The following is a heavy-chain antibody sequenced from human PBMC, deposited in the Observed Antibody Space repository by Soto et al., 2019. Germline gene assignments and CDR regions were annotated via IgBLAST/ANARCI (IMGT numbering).Heavy chain of an antibody. V-gene: IGHV3-48*03. CDR1: GFTFSSYE. D-gene: IGHD3-22*01. Sequence: VQLVESGGGLVQPGGSLRLSCAASGFTFSSYEMNWVRQAPGKGLEWVSYISSSGSTIYYADSVKGRFTISRDNAKNSLYLQMNSLRAEDTAVYYCARDSYYYDSSGYYGYDAFDIWGQGTMVTVSS. CDR3: ARDSYYYDSSGYYGYDAFDI. CDR2: ISSSGSTI. J-gene: IGHJ3*02.